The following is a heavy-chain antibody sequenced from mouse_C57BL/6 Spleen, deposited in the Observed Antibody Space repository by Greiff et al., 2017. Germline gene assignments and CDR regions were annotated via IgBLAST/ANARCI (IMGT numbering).Heavy chain of an antibody. CDR3: ATYYGNYFAWFAY. V-gene: IGHV5-9*01. Sequence: EVKLVESGGGLVKPGGSLKLSCAASGFTFSSYTMSWVRQTPEQRLEWVATISGGGGNTYYPDSVKGRFTISRDNAKNTLYLQMSSLRSEDTALYYCATYYGNYFAWFAYWGQGTLVTVSA. J-gene: IGHJ3*01. CDR1: GFTFSSYT. D-gene: IGHD2-10*01. CDR2: ISGGGGNT.